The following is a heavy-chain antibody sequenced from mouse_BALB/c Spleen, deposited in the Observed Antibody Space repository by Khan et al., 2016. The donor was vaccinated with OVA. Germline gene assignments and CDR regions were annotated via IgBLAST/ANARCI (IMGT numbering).Heavy chain of an antibody. V-gene: IGHV9-3-1*01. D-gene: IGHD2-14*01. Sequence: QIQLVQSGPELKKPGVTVKISCKASGYTFTTYGMNWVKQAPRKGLKWMGWINTYTGEPTYVDDFKGRFAFSLETSAITAYLQINNLKNEDTATXFSARVGYSATMDYWGQGTSVTVSS. CDR2: INTYTGEP. J-gene: IGHJ4*01. CDR3: ARVGYSATMDY. CDR1: GYTFTTYG.